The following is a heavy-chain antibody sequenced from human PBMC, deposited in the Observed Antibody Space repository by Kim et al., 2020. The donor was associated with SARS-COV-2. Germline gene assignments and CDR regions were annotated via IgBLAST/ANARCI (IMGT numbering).Heavy chain of an antibody. D-gene: IGHD2-15*01. CDR1: GYTFTSYG. CDR3: ARDALGYCSGGSCYSSAFDI. Sequence: ASVKVSCKASGYTFTSYGISWVRQAPGQGLEWMGWISAYNGNTNYAQKLQGRVTMTTDTSTSTAYMELRSLRSDDTAVYYCARDALGYCSGGSCYSSAFDIWGQGTMVTVSS. V-gene: IGHV1-18*04. J-gene: IGHJ3*02. CDR2: ISAYNGNT.